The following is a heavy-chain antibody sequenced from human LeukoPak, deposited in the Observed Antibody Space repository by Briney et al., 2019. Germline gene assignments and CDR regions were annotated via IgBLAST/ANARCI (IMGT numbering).Heavy chain of an antibody. Sequence: ASVKVSCKASGYTFTGYYIHWVRQAPGQGPEWMGWMNPNSGDANYAQNLQGRVTMTRDTSINTAYMELRSLRSDDTAVYYCGFEMATIIDPWGQGTLVTVSS. CDR1: GYTFTGYY. CDR2: MNPNSGDA. D-gene: IGHD5-24*01. J-gene: IGHJ5*02. CDR3: GFEMATIIDP. V-gene: IGHV1-2*02.